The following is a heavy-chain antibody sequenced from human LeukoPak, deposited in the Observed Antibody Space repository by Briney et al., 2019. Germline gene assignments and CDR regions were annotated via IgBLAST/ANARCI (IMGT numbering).Heavy chain of an antibody. V-gene: IGHV1-69*05. J-gene: IGHJ6*03. D-gene: IGHD4-23*01. CDR2: IIPIFGTA. CDR1: GGTFTSYA. Sequence: TVTVSCTASGGTFTSYAISWVGQAPGQGLEWMGGIIPIFGTANYAQKFQGRVTITTDESTSTAYMELSSLRSEDTAVYYCARGGHYGGKGFYYYYYMDVWGKGTTVTVSS. CDR3: ARGGHYGGKGFYYYYYMDV.